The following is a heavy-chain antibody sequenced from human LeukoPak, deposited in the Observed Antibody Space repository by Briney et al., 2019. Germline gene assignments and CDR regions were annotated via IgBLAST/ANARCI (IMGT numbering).Heavy chain of an antibody. CDR3: ARGRAPSGSYRDAFDI. D-gene: IGHD1-26*01. V-gene: IGHV4-61*02. CDR2: IYTSGST. CDR1: GGSISSGSYY. J-gene: IGHJ3*02. Sequence: SQTLSLTCTVSGGSISSGSYYWSWIRQPAGKGLEWIGRIYTSGSTNYNPSLKSRVTISVDTSKNQFSLKLSSVTPEDTAVYYCARGRAPSGSYRDAFDIWGQGTMVTVSS.